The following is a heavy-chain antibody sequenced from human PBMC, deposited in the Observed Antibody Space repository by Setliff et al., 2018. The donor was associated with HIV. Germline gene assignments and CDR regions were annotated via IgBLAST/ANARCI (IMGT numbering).Heavy chain of an antibody. J-gene: IGHJ4*02. CDR1: GGSISSYY. D-gene: IGHD3-22*01. CDR2: IYYSGST. V-gene: IGHV4-59*08. Sequence: SETLSLTCTVSGGSISSYYWSWIRQPPGKGLEWIGYIYYSGSTNYNASLQSRVTISVDGSKNQFSLKLKSVTAADTAVYYCGRQVPVPGVAVTPIDYWGQGTLVTVSS. CDR3: GRQVPVPGVAVTPIDY.